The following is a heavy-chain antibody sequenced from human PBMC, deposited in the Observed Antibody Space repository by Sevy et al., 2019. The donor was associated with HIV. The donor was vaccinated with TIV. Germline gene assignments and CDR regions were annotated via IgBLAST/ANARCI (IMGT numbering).Heavy chain of an antibody. V-gene: IGHV3-23*01. CDR2: LSFGCGKI. J-gene: IGHJ4*02. Sequence: GSLRLSCAVSGFNFNIYSMSWVRQAPGKGLEWVSTLSFGCGKINYADSVKGRFIISRDDSKNTLYLQMNSLRAEDTAVYFCAREGCTRPHDYWGQGTLVTISS. D-gene: IGHD2-8*01. CDR1: GFNFNIYS. CDR3: AREGCTRPHDY.